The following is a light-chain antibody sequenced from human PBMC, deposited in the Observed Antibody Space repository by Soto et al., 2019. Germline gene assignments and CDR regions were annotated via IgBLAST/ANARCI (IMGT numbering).Light chain of an antibody. CDR3: QQTFCTRRP. Sequence: IEMTQTPSSPSASEGHRVTITSRASQNIKSYINWYQHKAGEAPNLLIHDATSLQTGVPSRFSGSGSGTDFTLTITSPQPEDFVTYCCQQTFCTRRPLGEGAKVDIK. CDR2: DAT. V-gene: IGKV1-39*01. J-gene: IGKJ1*01. CDR1: QNIKSY.